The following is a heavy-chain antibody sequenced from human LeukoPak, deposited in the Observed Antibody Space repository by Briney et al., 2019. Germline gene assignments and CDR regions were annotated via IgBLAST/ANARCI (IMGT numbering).Heavy chain of an antibody. Sequence: SETLSLTCAVYGGSFSGYYWSWIRQPPGKGLEWIGEINHSGSTNYNPSLKSRVTISVDTSKNQFSLKLSSVTAADTAVYYCARHRRGGYNFFDYWGQGTLVTVSS. D-gene: IGHD5-24*01. CDR1: GGSFSGYY. CDR3: ARHRRGGYNFFDY. V-gene: IGHV4-34*01. CDR2: INHSGST. J-gene: IGHJ4*02.